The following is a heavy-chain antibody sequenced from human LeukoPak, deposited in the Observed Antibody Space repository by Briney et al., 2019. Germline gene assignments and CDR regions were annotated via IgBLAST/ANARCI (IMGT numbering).Heavy chain of an antibody. CDR3: ARDLGITMTSAYGY. CDR2: ISSSSSYI. CDR1: GFTFSTYS. J-gene: IGHJ4*02. D-gene: IGHD3-22*01. Sequence: GGSLRLSCAASGFTFSTYSMNWVRQAPGKGLEWVSSISSSSSYIYYADSVKGRFTISRDNAKNSLYLQMNSLRAEDTAAYYCARDLGITMTSAYGYWGQGTLVTVSS. V-gene: IGHV3-21*01.